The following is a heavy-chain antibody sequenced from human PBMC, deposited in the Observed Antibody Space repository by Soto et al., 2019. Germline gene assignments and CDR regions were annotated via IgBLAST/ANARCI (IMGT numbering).Heavy chain of an antibody. D-gene: IGHD6-13*01. Sequence: PSETRSLTWNVSGCTISGYYGNWVRPPPGKTLECILSSYYTLGTNYNPSLKSRVTISVDTSKNHFSLKFNSLTAADTAVYYCASGTLSTIAAPDSWGQGTLVTVSS. CDR1: GCTISGYY. CDR3: ASGTLSTIAAPDS. J-gene: IGHJ4*02. CDR2: SYYTLGT. V-gene: IGHV4-59*01.